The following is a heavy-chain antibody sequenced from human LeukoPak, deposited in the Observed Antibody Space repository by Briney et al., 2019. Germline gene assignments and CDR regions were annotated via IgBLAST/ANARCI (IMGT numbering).Heavy chain of an antibody. Sequence: ASVKVSCKVSRYTLPELSMHWVRQAPGKGLEWVGGFDHEDGETLYAQKSQGRVTMTEDTFTDTAYMELSSLRSEDTAVYYCATFVSSGYYWSLDYWGQGTLVTPSS. CDR3: ATFVSSGYYWSLDY. V-gene: IGHV1-24*01. CDR1: RYTLPELS. D-gene: IGHD3-22*01. CDR2: FDHEDGET. J-gene: IGHJ4*02.